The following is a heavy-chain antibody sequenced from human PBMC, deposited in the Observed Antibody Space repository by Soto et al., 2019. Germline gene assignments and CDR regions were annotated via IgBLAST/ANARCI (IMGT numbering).Heavy chain of an antibody. J-gene: IGHJ5*02. CDR2: IYYSGST. D-gene: IGHD3-3*01. V-gene: IGHV4-30-4*01. CDR1: GGSISSGDYY. Sequence: QVQLQESGPGLVKPSQTLSLTCTVSGGSISSGDYYWSWIRQPPGKGLEWIGYIYYSGSTYYNPSLTSRVTISVDTSKNQFSLKLSSVTAADTAVYYCARARVLRITIFGVDKWPENWFDPWGQGTLVTVSS. CDR3: ARARVLRITIFGVDKWPENWFDP.